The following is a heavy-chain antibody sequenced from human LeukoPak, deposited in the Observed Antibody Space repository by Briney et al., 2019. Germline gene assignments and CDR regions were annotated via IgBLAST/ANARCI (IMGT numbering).Heavy chain of an antibody. V-gene: IGHV4-34*01. CDR3: AVRIAVAGLDP. D-gene: IGHD6-19*01. Sequence: SETLSLTCAVYGGSFSGYYWSWIRQPPGKGLEWIGEINHSGSTNYNPSLKSRVTISVDTSKIQFSLKLSSVTAADTAVYYCAVRIAVAGLDPWGQGTLVTVSS. J-gene: IGHJ5*02. CDR2: INHSGST. CDR1: GGSFSGYY.